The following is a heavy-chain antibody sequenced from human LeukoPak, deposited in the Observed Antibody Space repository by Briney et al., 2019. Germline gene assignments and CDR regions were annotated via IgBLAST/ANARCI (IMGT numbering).Heavy chain of an antibody. D-gene: IGHD3-16*01. J-gene: IGHJ4*02. CDR2: IGQDGSET. CDR1: GFTFNDYW. Sequence: PGGSLRLSCSVSGFTFNDYWMTWVRQAPGKRLEWVANIGQDGSETSYVDSVKGRFTISRDNAKTSLFLQMNSVTVEDTGVYYCASGRHDFVHWGQGTLVTVAS. V-gene: IGHV3-7*01. CDR3: ASGRHDFVH.